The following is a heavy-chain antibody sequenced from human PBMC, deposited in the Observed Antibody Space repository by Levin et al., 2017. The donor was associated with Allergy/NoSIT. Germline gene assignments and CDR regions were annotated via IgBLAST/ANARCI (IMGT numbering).Heavy chain of an antibody. CDR2: TYYRSKWYN. D-gene: IGHD6-13*01. V-gene: IGHV6-1*01. CDR3: TRGGAAAGFDY. J-gene: IGHJ4*02. CDR1: GDSVSSNSAV. Sequence: SQTLSLTCAISGDSVSSNSAVWNWIRQSPSRGLEWLGRTYYRSKWYNDYAMSVTGRITVNPDTSKNQFSLQLNAVTPEDTAVYYCTRGGAAAGFDYWGPGTLVTVSA.